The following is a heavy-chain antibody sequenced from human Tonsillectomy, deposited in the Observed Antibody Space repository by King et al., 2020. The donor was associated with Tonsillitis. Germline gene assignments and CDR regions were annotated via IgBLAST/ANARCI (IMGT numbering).Heavy chain of an antibody. Sequence: VQLVESGGGLVQPGGSLRLSCEASGFTFSDFAMTWVRQAPGKGLEWVAGITGDGFSTFYENSVTGGFTIYRDNYRTALYLQMDSLRAEDTALYFCAQEQFEGNIVDTFEVWGQGPMVTVSS. CDR2: ITGDGFST. D-gene: IGHD3-16*02. CDR1: GFTFSDFA. J-gene: IGHJ3*01. V-gene: IGHV3-23*04. CDR3: AQEQFEGNIVDTFEV.